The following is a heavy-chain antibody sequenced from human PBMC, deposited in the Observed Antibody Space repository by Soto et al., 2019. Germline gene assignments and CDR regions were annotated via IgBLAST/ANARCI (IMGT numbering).Heavy chain of an antibody. CDR2: VTADGGT. V-gene: IGHV3-23*01. D-gene: IGHD2-15*01. Sequence: EVQVLESGGGLVQPGGSLRLSCEGSGFTVSSHAMTWIRQAPGKGPEWVSTVTADGGTYYADSVKGRFAMSRDTSENTLYVQMNSLGAEDTAAYYCAPHVFCSGGSCQYDAFAIRGQGTMVTVSS. CDR3: APHVFCSGGSCQYDAFAI. J-gene: IGHJ3*02. CDR1: GFTVSSHA.